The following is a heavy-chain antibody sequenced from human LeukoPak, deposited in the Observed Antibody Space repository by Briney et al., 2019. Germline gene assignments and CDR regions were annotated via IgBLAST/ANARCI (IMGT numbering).Heavy chain of an antibody. J-gene: IGHJ3*02. CDR1: GGSISSSNW. D-gene: IGHD3-22*01. Sequence: SETLSLTCAVSGGSISSSNWWSWVRQPPGKGLEWIGEIYRSGSTNYNPSLKSRVTISVDKSKNQFSLKLSSVTAADTAVYYYARRDYYDSSGYYLLGAFDIWGQGTMVTVSS. CDR3: ARRDYYDSSGYYLLGAFDI. CDR2: IYRSGST. V-gene: IGHV4-4*02.